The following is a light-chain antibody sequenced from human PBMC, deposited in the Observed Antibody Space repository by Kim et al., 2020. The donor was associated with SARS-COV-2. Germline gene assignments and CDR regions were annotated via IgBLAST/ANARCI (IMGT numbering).Light chain of an antibody. CDR2: GQK. Sequence: SVALGRTVRIKCQGGSISTYSASGCQQKAGQAPVFVMYGQKRPSGVPGRFSGSSSGTTASLTITGAQAEDEADYYCNSRNSSDHWVFGGGTQLTVL. CDR3: NSRNSSDHWV. V-gene: IGLV3-19*01. J-gene: IGLJ3*02. CDR1: SISTYS.